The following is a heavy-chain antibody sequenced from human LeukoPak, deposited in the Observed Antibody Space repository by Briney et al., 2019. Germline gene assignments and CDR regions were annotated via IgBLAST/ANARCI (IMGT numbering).Heavy chain of an antibody. J-gene: IGHJ4*02. CDR2: ISYDGSNK. Sequence: GRSLRLSCAASGFTFSSYGMHWVRQAPGKGLEWVAVISYDGSNKYYADSVKGRFTISRDNSKNTLYLQMNSLRAEGTAVYYCAKRAVVVAAKFGNYFDYWGQGTLVTVSS. CDR1: GFTFSSYG. CDR3: AKRAVVVAAKFGNYFDY. V-gene: IGHV3-30*18. D-gene: IGHD2-15*01.